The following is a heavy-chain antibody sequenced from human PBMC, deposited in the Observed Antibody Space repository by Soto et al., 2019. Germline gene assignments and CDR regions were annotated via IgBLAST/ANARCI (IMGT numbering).Heavy chain of an antibody. CDR1: GFTFSSYA. CDR2: ISGSGGST. CDR3: AKGNLKGPWAY. D-gene: IGHD3-16*01. J-gene: IGHJ4*02. V-gene: IGHV3-23*01. Sequence: GGSLRLSSAASGFTFSSYAMSWVRQAPGKGLEWVSAISGSGGSTYYADSVKGRFTISRDNSKNTLYLQMNSLRAEDTAVYYCAKGNLKGPWAYWGQGTLVTVSS.